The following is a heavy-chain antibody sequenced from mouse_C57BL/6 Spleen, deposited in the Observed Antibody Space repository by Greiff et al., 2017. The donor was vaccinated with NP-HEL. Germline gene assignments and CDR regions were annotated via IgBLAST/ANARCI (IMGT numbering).Heavy chain of an antibody. D-gene: IGHD1-1*01. Sequence: QVQLQQPGAELVKPGASVKMSCKASGYTFTSYWITWVKQRPGQGLEWIGDIYPGSGSTNYNEKFKSKATLTVDKSSSTAYMQLSSLTSEDSAVYYCAIYPYYYCSSSDAMDYWGQGTSVTVSS. CDR2: IYPGSGST. CDR1: GYTFTSYW. J-gene: IGHJ4*01. CDR3: AIYPYYYCSSSDAMDY. V-gene: IGHV1-55*01.